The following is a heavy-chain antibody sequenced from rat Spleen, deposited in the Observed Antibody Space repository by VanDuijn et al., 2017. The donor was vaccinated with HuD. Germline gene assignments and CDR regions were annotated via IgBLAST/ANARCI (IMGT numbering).Heavy chain of an antibody. D-gene: IGHD1-6*01. CDR1: GFTFNNYW. V-gene: IGHV5-31*01. Sequence: EVQLVESGGGLVQPGGSLKLSCVASGFTFNNYWMTWIRQAPGKGLEWVASISYEGSSTYYGDSVKGRFTISRDNAKSTLYLQMDSLRSEDTATYYCATGPRILRLDWFAYWGQGTLVTVSS. CDR3: ATGPRILRLDWFAY. CDR2: ISYEGSST. J-gene: IGHJ3*01.